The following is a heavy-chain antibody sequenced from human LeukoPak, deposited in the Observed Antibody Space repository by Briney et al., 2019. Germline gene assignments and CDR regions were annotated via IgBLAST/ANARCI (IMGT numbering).Heavy chain of an antibody. CDR3: ARHRSGWLQSSFDY. CDR1: GFTFSSYG. D-gene: IGHD5-24*01. V-gene: IGHV3-30*02. J-gene: IGHJ4*02. CDR2: IRYDGSNK. Sequence: GGSLRLSCAASGFTFSSYGMHWVRQAPGKGLEWVAFIRYDGSNKYYTDSVKGRFTISRDNSKNTLYLQMNSLRVEDTAVYYCARHRSGWLQSSFDYWGQGTLVTVSS.